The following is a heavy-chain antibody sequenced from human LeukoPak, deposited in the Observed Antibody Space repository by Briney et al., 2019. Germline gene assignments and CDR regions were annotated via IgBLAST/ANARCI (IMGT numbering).Heavy chain of an antibody. V-gene: IGHV1-18*01. CDR1: GYTFTSYG. D-gene: IGHD6-13*01. CDR3: AIGIAAAGKGYFQH. Sequence: ASVKVSCKASGYTFTSYGISWVRQAPGQGLEWMGWISAYNGNTNYAQKLQGRVTMTTDTSTSTAYMELRSLRSDDTAVYYCAIGIAAAGKGYFQHWGQGTLVTVSS. J-gene: IGHJ1*01. CDR2: ISAYNGNT.